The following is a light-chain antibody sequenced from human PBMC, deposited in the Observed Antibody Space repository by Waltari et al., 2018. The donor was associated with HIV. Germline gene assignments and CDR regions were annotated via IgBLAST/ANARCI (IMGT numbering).Light chain of an antibody. CDR3: AAWDDSLNGVV. CDR1: SSNIGAGYD. Sequence: QSVLTQPPSVSGAPGRKVTISCTGSSSNIGAGYDVYWYQQCPGTAPKPLIYSNNQRPSGVPDRFSGSKSGTSASLAISGLQSEDEADYYCAAWDDSLNGVVFGGGTKLTVL. J-gene: IGLJ2*01. V-gene: IGLV1-44*01. CDR2: SNN.